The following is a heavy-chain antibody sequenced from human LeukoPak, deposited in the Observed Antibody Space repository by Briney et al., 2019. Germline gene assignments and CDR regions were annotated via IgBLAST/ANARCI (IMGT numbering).Heavy chain of an antibody. V-gene: IGHV1-18*01. CDR1: GYTFASYG. Sequence: GASVKVSCKASGYTFASYGISWGRQAPGQGLEWMGWISAYNDNTKYAQNLQGRVTLTTDTSTSTAYMELRSLTSDDTAVYYCAKDQDYYDSSGLDYWGQGTLVTVSS. J-gene: IGHJ4*02. CDR2: ISAYNDNT. CDR3: AKDQDYYDSSGLDY. D-gene: IGHD3-22*01.